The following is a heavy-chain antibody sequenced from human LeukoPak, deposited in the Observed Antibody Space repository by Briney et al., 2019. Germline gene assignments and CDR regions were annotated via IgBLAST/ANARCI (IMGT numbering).Heavy chain of an antibody. CDR1: GFTFSSYS. D-gene: IGHD3-22*01. V-gene: IGHV3-21*01. Sequence: GGSLRLSCAASGFTFSSYSMNWVRQAPGKGLEWVSSISSSSSYIYYADSVKGRFTISRDNAKNSLYLQMNSLRAEDTAVYYCARGGHYDSSGYYYWGQGTLVTVSS. CDR3: ARGGHYDSSGYYY. J-gene: IGHJ4*02. CDR2: ISSSSSYI.